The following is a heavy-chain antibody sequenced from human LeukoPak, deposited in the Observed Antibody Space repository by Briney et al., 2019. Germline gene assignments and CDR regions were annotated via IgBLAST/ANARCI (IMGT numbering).Heavy chain of an antibody. D-gene: IGHD3-10*01. Sequence: GGSLRLSCAASGFTFDDYGMSWVRQAPGKGLEWVSGINWNGGSTGYADSVKGRFTISRDNAKNSLYLQMNSLRAEDTALYYCARGGPVTMVRGVMTGHYYYYYMDVWGKGTTVTVSS. CDR1: GFTFDDYG. V-gene: IGHV3-20*04. J-gene: IGHJ6*03. CDR3: ARGGPVTMVRGVMTGHYYYYYMDV. CDR2: INWNGGST.